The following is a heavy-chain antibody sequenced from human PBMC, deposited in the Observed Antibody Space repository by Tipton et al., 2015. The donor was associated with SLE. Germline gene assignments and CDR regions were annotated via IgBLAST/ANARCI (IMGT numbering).Heavy chain of an antibody. V-gene: IGHV7-4-1*02. Sequence: QVQLVQSGSELKKPGASAKVSCKASGYTFNSHAMNWVRQAPGQGLEWMGWINTNTGKPTYAQAFTGRFVFSLGTSVSTAYLQISSLKADDTAMYYCARDYCSTTSCHGGIDVWGQGTTVTVSS. J-gene: IGHJ6*02. CDR2: INTNTGKP. CDR3: ARDYCSTTSCHGGIDV. D-gene: IGHD2-2*01. CDR1: GYTFNSHA.